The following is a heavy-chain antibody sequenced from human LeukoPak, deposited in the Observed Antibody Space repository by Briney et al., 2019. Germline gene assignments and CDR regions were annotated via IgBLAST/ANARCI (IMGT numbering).Heavy chain of an antibody. CDR3: ARSVAGPSMDV. J-gene: IGHJ6*02. CDR2: SYSGGST. V-gene: IGHV3-53*01. D-gene: IGHD6-19*01. CDR1: GFTVSSNY. Sequence: PGGSLRLSCAASGFTVSSNYMSWVRQAPGKGLEWVSVSYSGGSTYYADSVKGRFTISRDNSKNTLYLQMNSLRAEDTAVYYCARSVAGPSMDVWGQGTTVTVSS.